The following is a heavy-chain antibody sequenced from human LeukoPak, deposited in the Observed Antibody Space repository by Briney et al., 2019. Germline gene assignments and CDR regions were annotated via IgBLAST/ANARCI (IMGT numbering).Heavy chain of an antibody. CDR1: GFTVSSNY. D-gene: IGHD2-2*01. CDR2: IYSGGST. V-gene: IGHV3-66*01. J-gene: IGHJ4*02. Sequence: GGSLRLSCAASGFTVSSNYMSWVRQAPGKGLEWVSVIYSGGSTYYADSVKGRFTISRDNSKNTLYLLMNSLRAEDTAVYYCARDGVVPAAIDYWGQGTLVTVSS. CDR3: ARDGVVPAAIDY.